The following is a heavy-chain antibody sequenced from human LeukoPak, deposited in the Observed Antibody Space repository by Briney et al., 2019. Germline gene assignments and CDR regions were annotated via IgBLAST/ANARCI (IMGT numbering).Heavy chain of an antibody. CDR1: GDSISSYY. J-gene: IGHJ6*03. Sequence: SETLSLACTVSGDSISSYYWSWIRQPPGKGLEWIGYIYYSGSTNYNPSLKSRVTISVDTSKNQFSLKLSSVTAADTAVYYCARHRVPDYYYYMDVWGKGTTVTVSS. V-gene: IGHV4-59*01. CDR2: IYYSGST. CDR3: ARHRVPDYYYYMDV. D-gene: IGHD2-2*01.